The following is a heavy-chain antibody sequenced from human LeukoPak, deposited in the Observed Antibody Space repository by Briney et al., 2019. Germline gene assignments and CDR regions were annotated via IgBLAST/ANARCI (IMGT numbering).Heavy chain of an antibody. Sequence: SETLSLTCAVSGGSISSGGYSWSWIRQPPGKGLEWIGYISHSGSTYYNPSLKSRVTISVDRSKNQFSLKLSSVTAADTAVYYCARGPSPYYGSGSYFGMDVWGKGTTVTVSS. CDR3: ARGPSPYYGSGSYFGMDV. J-gene: IGHJ6*04. CDR2: ISHSGST. D-gene: IGHD3-10*01. CDR1: GGSISSGGYS. V-gene: IGHV4-30-2*01.